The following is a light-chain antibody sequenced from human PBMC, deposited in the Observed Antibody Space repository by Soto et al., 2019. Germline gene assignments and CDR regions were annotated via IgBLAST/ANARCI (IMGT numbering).Light chain of an antibody. J-gene: IGLJ1*01. CDR3: SSYTSSSTLYV. CDR1: SSDVGGYNY. CDR2: DVS. Sequence: QSVLTQPASVSGSPGQSITISCTGTSSDVGGYNYVSWYQQHPCKAPKLMIYDVSNRPSGVSNRFSGSKSGNTASLTISGLQAEDEADYYCSSYTSSSTLYVFGTGTKLTVL. V-gene: IGLV2-14*01.